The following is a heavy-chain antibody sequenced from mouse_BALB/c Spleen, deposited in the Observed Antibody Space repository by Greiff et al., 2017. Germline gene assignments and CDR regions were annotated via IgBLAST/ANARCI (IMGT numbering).Heavy chain of an antibody. Sequence: QVQLQQSGPELVKPGASVRISCKASGYTFTSYYIHWVKQRPGQGLEWIGWIYPGNVNTKYNEKFKGKATLTADKSSSTAYMQLSSLTSEDSAVYFCARRRYGHDYAMDYWGQGTSVTVSS. J-gene: IGHJ4*01. V-gene: IGHV1S56*01. CDR2: IYPGNVNT. CDR1: GYTFTSYY. CDR3: ARRRYGHDYAMDY. D-gene: IGHD2-14*01.